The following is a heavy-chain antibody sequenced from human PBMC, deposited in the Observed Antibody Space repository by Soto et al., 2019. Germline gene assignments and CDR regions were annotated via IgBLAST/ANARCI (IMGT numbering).Heavy chain of an antibody. V-gene: IGHV4-59*08. CDR2: ISYSGST. J-gene: IGHJ3*02. CDR1: RGSIGSYY. CDR3: ARQRVIVATTPKNDAFDI. Sequence: SETLSLTCTVSRGSIGSYYWSWIRQTPGKGLEWIGFISYSGSTNYNPSLKSRVTISVDTSKNQFSLKLSSVTAADTAVYYCARQRVIVATTPKNDAFDIWGQGTMVTVSS. D-gene: IGHD5-12*01.